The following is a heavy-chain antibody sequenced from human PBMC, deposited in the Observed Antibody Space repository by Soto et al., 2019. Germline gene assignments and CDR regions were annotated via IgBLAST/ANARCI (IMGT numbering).Heavy chain of an antibody. J-gene: IGHJ5*02. D-gene: IGHD2-2*01. CDR1: GYTFTSYY. CDR3: AREGSDIVLVPAATSRGNWFDP. Sequence: ASVKVSCKASGYTFTSYYMHWVLQAPGQGLEWMGIINPSGGSTNYAQKFQGRVTMTRDTSTSTVYMELSSLRSEDTAVYYCAREGSDIVLVPAATSRGNWFDPWGQGTLVTVSS. V-gene: IGHV1-46*01. CDR2: INPSGGST.